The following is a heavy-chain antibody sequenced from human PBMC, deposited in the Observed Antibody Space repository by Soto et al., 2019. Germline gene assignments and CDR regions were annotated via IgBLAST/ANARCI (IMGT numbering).Heavy chain of an antibody. CDR2: ISYDGSNA. CDR3: ARDGGGFGELLLNSYDAFDL. J-gene: IGHJ3*01. D-gene: IGHD3-10*01. V-gene: IGHV3-30*04. Sequence: GGSLGLSCTASGFSFSTYAMYWVRQAPGKGLEWVAIISYDGSNAQYADSVKGRFTVARDNSKNTLYLQMHSLTAEDTAVYYCARDGGGFGELLLNSYDAFDLWGQGKLVTVSS. CDR1: GFSFSTYA.